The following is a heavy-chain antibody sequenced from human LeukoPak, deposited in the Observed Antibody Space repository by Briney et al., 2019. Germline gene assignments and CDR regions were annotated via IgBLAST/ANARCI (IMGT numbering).Heavy chain of an antibody. J-gene: IGHJ4*02. CDR2: ISSGSTYI. Sequence: PGGSLRLSCAASGFSLSSYSMNWVRQAPGKGLEWVSSISSGSTYIYYADSVKGRFTISRDNAKNSLYLQVSTLRAEDTAVYYCAREISSSTSFDYWGQGTLVTVSS. D-gene: IGHD2-2*01. V-gene: IGHV3-21*01. CDR1: GFSLSSYS. CDR3: AREISSSTSFDY.